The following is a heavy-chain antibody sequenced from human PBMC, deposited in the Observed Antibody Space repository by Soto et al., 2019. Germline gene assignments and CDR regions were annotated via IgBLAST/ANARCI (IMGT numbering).Heavy chain of an antibody. Sequence: SETLSLTXTVSGGSISSSSYYWGWIRQPPGKGLEWIGSIYYSGSTYYNPSLKSRVTISVDTSKNQFSLKLSSVTAADTAVYYSARHLNYDSSGSNAFDIWGQGTMVTVSS. V-gene: IGHV4-39*01. J-gene: IGHJ3*02. CDR2: IYYSGST. D-gene: IGHD3-22*01. CDR3: ARHLNYDSSGSNAFDI. CDR1: GGSISSSSYY.